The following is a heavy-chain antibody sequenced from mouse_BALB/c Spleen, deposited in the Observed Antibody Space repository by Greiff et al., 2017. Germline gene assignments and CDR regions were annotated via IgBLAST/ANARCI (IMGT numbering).Heavy chain of an antibody. CDR3: ARRDTAKYFDV. CDR1: GYTFTNYW. Sequence: QVQLKESGAELVRPGTSVKMSCKAAGYTFTNYWIGWVNQRPGHGLEWIGDIYPGGGYTNYNEKFKGKATLTADTSSSTAYMQLSSLTSEDSAIYYCARRDTAKYFDVWGAGTTVTVSS. V-gene: IGHV1-63*02. CDR2: IYPGGGYT. J-gene: IGHJ1*01. D-gene: IGHD1-2*01.